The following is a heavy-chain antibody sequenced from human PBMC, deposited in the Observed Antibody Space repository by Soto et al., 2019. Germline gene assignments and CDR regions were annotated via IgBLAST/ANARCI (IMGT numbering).Heavy chain of an antibody. CDR2: IYYTGGT. CDR3: AKGWGPGGIVVDY. Sequence: QVQLQESGPGLVKPSETLSLTCTVSGGSTNYYYWSWFRQAPGKGLEWLGYIYYTGGTNYNPSLQSRLTMSLDTSKSQCSVNLTSVTAEDTAVYYCAKGWGPGGIVVDYWGQGNLVIVSS. CDR1: GGSTNYYY. J-gene: IGHJ4*02. V-gene: IGHV4-59*01. D-gene: IGHD3-22*01.